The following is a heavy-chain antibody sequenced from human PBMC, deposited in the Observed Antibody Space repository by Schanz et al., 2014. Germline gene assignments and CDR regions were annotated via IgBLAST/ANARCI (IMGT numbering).Heavy chain of an antibody. CDR3: ARVQDDILTGSEYYYGMDV. Sequence: QLQLVQSGAEVKKPGASVKVSCKTSGYTISDYGISWVRQAPGQGLEWMGWITAYNGNTNYAQKLQGRVTMTTDTSTSTAYMELRSLRSDDTAVYYCARVQDDILTGSEYYYGMDVWGQGTTVTVSS. CDR1: GYTISDYG. CDR2: ITAYNGNT. J-gene: IGHJ6*02. V-gene: IGHV1-18*01. D-gene: IGHD3-9*01.